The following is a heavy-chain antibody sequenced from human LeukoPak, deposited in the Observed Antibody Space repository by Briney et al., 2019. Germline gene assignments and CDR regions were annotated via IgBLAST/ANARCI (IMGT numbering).Heavy chain of an antibody. V-gene: IGHV4-4*02. J-gene: IGHJ6*04. CDR1: GGSITNVYW. D-gene: IGHD3-10*01. Sequence: SETLSLTCAVSGGSITNVYWWSWVRPPPGKGLEWIGEIYHTGTTNYNPSLKSRVTISVDKSKNQLSIKLNSVTAADTAVYYCARWYGSGSYHTNYYYGIDVWGKGTTVTVSS. CDR3: ARWYGSGSYHTNYYYGIDV. CDR2: IYHTGTT.